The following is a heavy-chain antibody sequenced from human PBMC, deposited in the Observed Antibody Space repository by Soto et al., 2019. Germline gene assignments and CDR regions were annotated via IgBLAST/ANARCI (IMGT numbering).Heavy chain of an antibody. Sequence: QVTVKESGPVLVKPTETLTLTCTVSGFSLSNAGLGVSWIRQPPGKALEWLAHIFSNDEKSYSTSLKSRLTISKDTSKSQGGLTMNNMDPVYTATYYCASTYSTSWYWFDPWGQGTLVTVSS. CDR1: GFSLSNAGLG. J-gene: IGHJ5*02. V-gene: IGHV2-26*04. D-gene: IGHD6-13*01. CDR3: ASTYSTSWYWFDP. CDR2: IFSNDEK.